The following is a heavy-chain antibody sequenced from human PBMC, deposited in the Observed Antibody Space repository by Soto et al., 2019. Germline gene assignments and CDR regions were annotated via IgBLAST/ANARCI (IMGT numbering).Heavy chain of an antibody. Sequence: PGESLKISCKGSGYRFTNYWIGWVRQMPGKGLEWMGIIYPGDSDTRYSPSFQGQVTISADKSINTAYLQWSSLKASDTAMYYCARDYCSGTPCYEFDYCGQRTPVTVSS. V-gene: IGHV5-51*01. CDR2: IYPGDSDT. J-gene: IGHJ4*02. CDR1: GYRFTNYW. CDR3: ARDYCSGTPCYEFDY. D-gene: IGHD2-2*01.